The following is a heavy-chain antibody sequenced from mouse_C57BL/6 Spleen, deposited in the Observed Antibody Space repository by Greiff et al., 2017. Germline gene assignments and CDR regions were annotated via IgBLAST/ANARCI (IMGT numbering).Heavy chain of an antibody. CDR1: GYTFTSYT. Sequence: VQLQQSGAELARPGASVKMSCKASGYTFTSYTMHWVKQRPGQGLEWIGYINPSSGYTKYNQKFKDKATLTADKSSSTAYMQLSSLTSEDSAVYYCARGLYGNLFYAMDYWGQGTSVTVSS. J-gene: IGHJ4*01. CDR3: ARGLYGNLFYAMDY. V-gene: IGHV1-4*01. CDR2: INPSSGYT. D-gene: IGHD2-1*01.